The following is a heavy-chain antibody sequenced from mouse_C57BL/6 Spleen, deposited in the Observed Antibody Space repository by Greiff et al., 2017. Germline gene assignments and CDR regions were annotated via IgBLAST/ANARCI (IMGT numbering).Heavy chain of an antibody. J-gene: IGHJ4*01. D-gene: IGHD1-1*01. CDR2: IRSKSSNYAT. Sequence: EVQLVESGGGLVQPKGSLKLSCAASGFTFNTYAMHWVRQAPGTGLEWVARIRSKSSNYATYYADSVKDRFTISRNDSQSMLYLQMNNLKTEDTAMYYCVGESDYYGSKNAMDYWGQGTSVTVSS. CDR1: GFTFNTYA. V-gene: IGHV10-3*01. CDR3: VGESDYYGSKNAMDY.